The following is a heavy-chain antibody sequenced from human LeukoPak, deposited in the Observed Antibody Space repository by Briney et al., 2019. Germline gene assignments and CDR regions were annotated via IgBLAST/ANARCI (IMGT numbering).Heavy chain of an antibody. CDR1: GYTFSSYD. D-gene: IGHD5-18*01. Sequence: ASVKVSCKASGYTFSSYDVNRVRQAPGQGLEWMGRINPNSGGTNYAQKFQGRVTMTRDTSISTAYMELSRLRSDDTAVYYCARGGTAMLHSYWGQGTLVTVSS. CDR3: ARGGTAMLHSY. V-gene: IGHV1-2*06. J-gene: IGHJ4*02. CDR2: INPNSGGT.